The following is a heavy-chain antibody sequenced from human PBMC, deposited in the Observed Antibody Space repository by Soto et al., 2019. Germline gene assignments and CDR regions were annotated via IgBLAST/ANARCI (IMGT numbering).Heavy chain of an antibody. J-gene: IGHJ4*02. CDR2: IYYSGYT. Sequence: SKTLSLTCTVSGGSISSSSYYWGWIRQPPGKGLEWIGSIYYSGYTYYNPSLKSRVTISVDTSKNQFSLKLSSVTAADTAVYSCARRWGRTFDYWGQETLVTVPS. CDR1: GGSISSSSYY. D-gene: IGHD1-26*01. V-gene: IGHV4-39*01. CDR3: ARRWGRTFDY.